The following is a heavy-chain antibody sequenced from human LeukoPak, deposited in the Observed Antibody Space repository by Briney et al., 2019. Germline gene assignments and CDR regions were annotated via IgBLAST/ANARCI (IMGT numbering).Heavy chain of an antibody. Sequence: GASVKVSCNTSGYTFTNYFIHWVRQAPGQGLEWMGIINPSGGSTSYAQKFQGRVTMTRDTSTSTVYMELSSLRSEDTAVYYCARDYYYYDSSGYYSPYFDYWGQGTLVTVSS. CDR3: ARDYYYYDSSGYYSPYFDY. J-gene: IGHJ4*02. CDR1: GYTFTNYF. V-gene: IGHV1-46*01. D-gene: IGHD3-22*01. CDR2: INPSGGST.